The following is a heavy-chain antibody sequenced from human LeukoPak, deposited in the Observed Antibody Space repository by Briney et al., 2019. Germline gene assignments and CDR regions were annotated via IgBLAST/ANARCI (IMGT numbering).Heavy chain of an antibody. J-gene: IGHJ4*02. V-gene: IGHV5-10-1*01. CDR1: GYPFTTYW. Sequence: GESLKISCEASGYPFTTYWITWVRQMPGQGLEWMGRIDPSDSYSNYSPSFQGRVTISADKSISTAYLQWSSLKASDTAMYYCARLAMTTVSVDYWGQGTLVTVSS. D-gene: IGHD4-11*01. CDR3: ARLAMTTVSVDY. CDR2: IDPSDSYS.